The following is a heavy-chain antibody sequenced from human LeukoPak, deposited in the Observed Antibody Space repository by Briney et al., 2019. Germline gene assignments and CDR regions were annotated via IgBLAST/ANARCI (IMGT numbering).Heavy chain of an antibody. V-gene: IGHV4-34*01. J-gene: IGHJ4*02. CDR2: INHSGST. Sequence: PSETLSLTCAVYGGSFSGYYWSWIRQPPGKGLEWIGEINHSGSTNYNPSLKSRVTISVDTSKNQFSLKLSSVTAADTAVYYCARGSPYEAPGYFDYWGQGTLVTVSS. CDR3: ARGSPYEAPGYFDY. D-gene: IGHD5-12*01. CDR1: GGSFSGYY.